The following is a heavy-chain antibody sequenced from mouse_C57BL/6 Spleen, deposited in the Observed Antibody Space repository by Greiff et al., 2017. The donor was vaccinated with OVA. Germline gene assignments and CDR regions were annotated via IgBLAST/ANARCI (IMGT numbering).Heavy chain of an antibody. Sequence: VKLQESGAELVKPGASVKLSCKASGYTFTSYWMHWVKQRPGQGLEWIGMIHPNSGSTNYNEKFKSKATLTVDKSSSTAYMQLSSLTSEDSAVYYCLYYGNYDWYFDVWGTGTTVTVSS. V-gene: IGHV1-64*01. CDR3: LYYGNYDWYFDV. D-gene: IGHD2-1*01. CDR1: GYTFTSYW. J-gene: IGHJ1*03. CDR2: IHPNSGST.